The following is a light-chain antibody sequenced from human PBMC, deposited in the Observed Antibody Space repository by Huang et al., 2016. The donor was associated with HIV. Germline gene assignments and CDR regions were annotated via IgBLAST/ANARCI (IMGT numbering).Light chain of an antibody. CDR1: QSVSSSY. J-gene: IGKJ3*01. Sequence: DIVLTQSPGTLSLSPGERATLSYRASQSVSSSYLGWYQQKPGQAPRLLIDGASSRASGIPDRFSGSGSGTDFTLTISRLEPEDFAVYYCQHYGSSPFTFGPGTKVDIK. CDR2: GAS. CDR3: QHYGSSPFT. V-gene: IGKV3-20*01.